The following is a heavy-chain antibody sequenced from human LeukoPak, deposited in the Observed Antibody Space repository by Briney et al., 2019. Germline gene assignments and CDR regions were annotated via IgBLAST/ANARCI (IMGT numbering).Heavy chain of an antibody. CDR3: AADLGLGTYHVGYGLAEEDC. D-gene: IGHD7-27*01. J-gene: IGHJ4*02. V-gene: IGHV1-58*02. Sequence: SVKVSCKASGFIFSSSTMQWVRQARGQRLEWIGWIVVGSGNTNYAQKFQERLTITRDMSTSTAYMELSSLRSEDTAVYYCAADLGLGTYHVGYGLAEEDCWGQGTLATVSS. CDR2: IVVGSGNT. CDR1: GFIFSSST.